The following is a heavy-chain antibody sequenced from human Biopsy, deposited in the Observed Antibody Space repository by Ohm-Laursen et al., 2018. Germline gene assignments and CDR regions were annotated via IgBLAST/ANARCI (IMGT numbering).Heavy chain of an antibody. J-gene: IGHJ2*01. Sequence: SDTLSLTCAVSGDSISSYYWSWIRQPPGKGLEWIGYIYYTGSTNYNPSLKSRVTISVDTSMNHLSLRLTFVTAADTAVYYCARHAPSYSGSYWRYFDLWGRGTLVTVSS. CDR3: ARHAPSYSGSYWRYFDL. D-gene: IGHD1-26*01. CDR2: IYYTGST. V-gene: IGHV4-59*08. CDR1: GDSISSYY.